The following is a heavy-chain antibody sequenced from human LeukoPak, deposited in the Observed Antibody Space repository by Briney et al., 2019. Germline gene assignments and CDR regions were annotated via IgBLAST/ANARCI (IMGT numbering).Heavy chain of an antibody. CDR1: GFTFSSYA. CDR2: ISDSGDYT. J-gene: IGHJ4*02. CDR3: AKDTSIGKYCTNGVCSPFDY. V-gene: IGHV3-23*01. D-gene: IGHD2-8*01. Sequence: GGSLTLSCAGSGFTFSSYAMSWARQAPGQGLEWVSVISDSGDYTSYADSVRGRFTISRDNSRNTLYLQMISLRTEDTAVYYGAKDTSIGKYCTNGVCSPFDYWGQGTLVTVSS.